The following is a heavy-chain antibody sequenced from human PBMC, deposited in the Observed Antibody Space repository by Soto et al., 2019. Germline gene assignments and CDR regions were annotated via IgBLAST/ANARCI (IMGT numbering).Heavy chain of an antibody. J-gene: IGHJ4*02. Sequence: QVQLQESGPGLVKPSQTLSLTCTVSGGSISSGCYYWSWIRQHPGKGLEWIGYIYYSGSTYYNPSLKSRGTISVDTSKNQFSLKLSSVTAADTAVYYCAGIYSGSPGGTLRDWGQGTLVTFSS. CDR3: AGIYSGSPGGTLRD. CDR1: GGSISSGCYY. V-gene: IGHV4-31*03. D-gene: IGHD1-26*01. CDR2: IYYSGST.